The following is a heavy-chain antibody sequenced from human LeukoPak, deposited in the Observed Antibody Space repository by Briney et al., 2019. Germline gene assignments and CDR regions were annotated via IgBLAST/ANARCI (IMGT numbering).Heavy chain of an antibody. J-gene: IGHJ6*03. CDR1: GGSIRSNY. CDR3: ARGGLSYYYMDV. V-gene: IGHV4-59*01. CDR2: MYYSGST. Sequence: SETLSLTCTVSGGSIRSNYWSWIRQPPGKGLEWIGYMYYSGSTNYNPPLKSRVTISVDTSKNQFSLKLSSVTAADTAVYYCARGGLSYYYMDVWGKGTTVTVSS.